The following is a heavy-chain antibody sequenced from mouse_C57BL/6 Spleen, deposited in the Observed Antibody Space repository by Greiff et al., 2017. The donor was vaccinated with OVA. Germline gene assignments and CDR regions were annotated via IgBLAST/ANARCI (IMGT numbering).Heavy chain of an antibody. D-gene: IGHD1-1*01. J-gene: IGHJ4*01. Sequence: QVHVKQSGAELAKPGASVKLSCKASGYTFTSYWMHWVKQRPGQGLEWIGYINPSSGYTKYNQKFKDKATLTADKSSSTAYMQLSSLTYEDSAVYYCATVVARDYAMDYWGQGTSVTVSS. CDR1: GYTFTSYW. CDR3: ATVVARDYAMDY. CDR2: INPSSGYT. V-gene: IGHV1-7*01.